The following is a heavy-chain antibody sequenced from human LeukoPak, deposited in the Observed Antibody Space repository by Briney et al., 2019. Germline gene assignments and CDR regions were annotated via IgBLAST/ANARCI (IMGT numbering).Heavy chain of an antibody. CDR2: INPNSGGT. D-gene: IGHD2-15*01. CDR1: GYTFTGYY. Sequence: ASVKVSCKASGYTFTGYYMHWVRQAPGQGLEWMGWINPNSGGTNYAQKFQGRVTMTRDTSISTAYMELSRLRSDDTAVYYCARGDAYCSGGSCQKDAFDIWGQGTMVTVS. J-gene: IGHJ3*02. V-gene: IGHV1-2*02. CDR3: ARGDAYCSGGSCQKDAFDI.